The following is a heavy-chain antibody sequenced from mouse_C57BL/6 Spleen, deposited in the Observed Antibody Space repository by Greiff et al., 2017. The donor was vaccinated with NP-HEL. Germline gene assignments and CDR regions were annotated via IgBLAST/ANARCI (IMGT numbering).Heavy chain of an antibody. D-gene: IGHD2-3*01. V-gene: IGHV1-55*01. Sequence: QVQLQQPGAELVKPGASVKMSCKASGYTFTSYWITWVKQRPGQGLEWIGDIYPGSGSTNYNEKFKSKATLTVDTSSSTAYMQLSSLTSEDSAVYYCARKGDGYYEEVFDYWGKGTTLTVSS. CDR2: IYPGSGST. CDR1: GYTFTSYW. J-gene: IGHJ2*01. CDR3: ARKGDGYYEEVFDY.